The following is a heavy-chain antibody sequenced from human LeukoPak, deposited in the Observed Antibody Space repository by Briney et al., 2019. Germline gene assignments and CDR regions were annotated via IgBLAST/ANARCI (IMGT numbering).Heavy chain of an antibody. Sequence: SGGSLRLSCAASGFTFSSYAMSWVRQAPGKGLEWVSAISGSGGFTYYADSVKGRFTISRDNSKNTLYLHMNSLRAEDTAVYHCATTGGSGGTLSWGDTFDIWGQGTMVTIS. CDR2: ISGSGGFT. CDR3: ATTGGSGGTLSWGDTFDI. J-gene: IGHJ3*02. V-gene: IGHV3-23*01. D-gene: IGHD2-15*01. CDR1: GFTFSSYA.